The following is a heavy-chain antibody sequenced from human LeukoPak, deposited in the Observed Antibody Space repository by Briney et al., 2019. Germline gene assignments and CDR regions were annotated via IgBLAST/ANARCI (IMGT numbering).Heavy chain of an antibody. V-gene: IGHV4-34*01. CDR2: INHSGST. CDR3: ARRMVGYPYYYYYMDV. Sequence: PSETLSLTCAVYGGSFSGYYWSWIRQPPGKGLEWIGEINHSGSTNYNPSLKSRVTISVDTSKNQFSLKLSSVTAADTAVYYCARRMVGYPYYYYYMDVWGKGTTVTISS. J-gene: IGHJ6*03. D-gene: IGHD5-12*01. CDR1: GGSFSGYY.